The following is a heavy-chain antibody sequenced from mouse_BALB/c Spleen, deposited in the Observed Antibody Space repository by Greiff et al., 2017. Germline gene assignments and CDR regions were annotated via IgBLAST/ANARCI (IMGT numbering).Heavy chain of an antibody. V-gene: IGHV3-2*02. CDR1: GYSITSDYA. Sequence: EVQLQQSGPGLVKPSQSLSLTCTVTGYSITSDYAWHWIRQFPGNKLEWMGYISYSGSTSYNPSLKSRISITRDTSKNQFFLQLNSVTTEDTATYYCARGVTPYYYAMDYWGQGTSVTVSS. J-gene: IGHJ4*01. CDR3: ARGVTPYYYAMDY. D-gene: IGHD2-1*01. CDR2: ISYSGST.